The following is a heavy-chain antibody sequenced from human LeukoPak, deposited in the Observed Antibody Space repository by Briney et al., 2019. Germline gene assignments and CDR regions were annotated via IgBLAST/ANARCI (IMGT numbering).Heavy chain of an antibody. J-gene: IGHJ4*02. CDR3: ARERLYYDSSGYYFGYFDY. Sequence: GGSLRLSCAASGFTFSSYSMNWVRQAPGKGLEWVSSISSSSSYIYYADSVKGRFTISRDNAKNSLYLQMNSLRAEDTAAYYCARERLYYDSSGYYFGYFDYWGQGTLVTVSS. D-gene: IGHD3-22*01. V-gene: IGHV3-21*01. CDR1: GFTFSSYS. CDR2: ISSSSSYI.